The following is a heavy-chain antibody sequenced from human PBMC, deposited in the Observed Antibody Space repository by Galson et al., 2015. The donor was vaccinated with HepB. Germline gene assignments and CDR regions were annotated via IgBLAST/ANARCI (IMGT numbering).Heavy chain of an antibody. Sequence: SVKVSCKASGYTFTNYGVSWVRQAPGQGLEWMGWISTYNGNRDHAQKFQGRVTMTTDTSTRTAYMELRSLRSDDTAVYYCARARYSTSPPDYWGRGAPVSVLS. CDR1: GYTFTNYG. CDR3: ARARYSTSPPDY. D-gene: IGHD6-6*01. J-gene: IGHJ4*02. CDR2: ISTYNGNR. V-gene: IGHV1-18*01.